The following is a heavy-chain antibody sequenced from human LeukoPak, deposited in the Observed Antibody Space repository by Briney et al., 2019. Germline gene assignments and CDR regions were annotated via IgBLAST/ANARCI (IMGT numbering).Heavy chain of an antibody. CDR2: ISSSGSTI. CDR3: AKSQRIAARGFQPSD. D-gene: IGHD6-6*01. CDR1: GFTFSDYY. Sequence: GGSLRLSCAASGFTFSDYYMSWIRQAPGKGLEWVSYISSSGSTIYYADSVKGRFTISRDNAKNSLYLQMNSLRAEDTAVYYCAKSQRIAARGFQPSDWGQGTLVTVSS. J-gene: IGHJ4*02. V-gene: IGHV3-11*04.